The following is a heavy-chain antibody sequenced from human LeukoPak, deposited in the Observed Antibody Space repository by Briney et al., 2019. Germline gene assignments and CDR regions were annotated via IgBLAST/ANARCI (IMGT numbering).Heavy chain of an antibody. CDR2: ISGSGGST. Sequence: ETLSLTCTVSGGSISSYYWSWVRQAPGKGLEWVSAISGSGGSTYYADSVKGRFTISRDNSKNTLYLQTNSLRAEDTAVYYCAKESRPAAIDYFDYWGQGTLVTVSS. CDR1: GGSISSYY. D-gene: IGHD2-2*01. CDR3: AKESRPAAIDYFDY. J-gene: IGHJ4*02. V-gene: IGHV3-23*01.